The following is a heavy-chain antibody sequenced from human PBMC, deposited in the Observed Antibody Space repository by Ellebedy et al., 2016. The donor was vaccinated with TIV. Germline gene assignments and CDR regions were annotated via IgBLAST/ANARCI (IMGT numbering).Heavy chain of an antibody. J-gene: IGHJ6*02. CDR3: ARDLGPWRDYYYSGMDV. CDR1: GFTFSSYS. Sequence: GGSLRLSXAASGFTFSSYSMNWVRQAPGKGLEWVSSISSSSSYIYYADSVKGRFTISRDNAKNSLYLQMNSLRAEDTAVYYCARDLGPWRDYYYSGMDVWGQGTTVTVSS. CDR2: ISSSSSYI. V-gene: IGHV3-21*01. D-gene: IGHD3-16*01.